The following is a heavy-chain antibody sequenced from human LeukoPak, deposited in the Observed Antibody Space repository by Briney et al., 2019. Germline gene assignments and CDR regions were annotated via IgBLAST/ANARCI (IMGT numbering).Heavy chain of an antibody. V-gene: IGHV3-48*01. CDR3: ARLVTLLDFDY. J-gene: IGHJ4*02. Sequence: GGSLRLSCAASGFTFSSYSMNWVRQAPGKGLEWVSYISSSSSTIYYADSVKGRFTISRDNAKSSLYLQMNSLRAEDTAVYYCARLVTLLDFDYWGQGTLVTVSS. D-gene: IGHD4-23*01. CDR1: GFTFSSYS. CDR2: ISSSSSTI.